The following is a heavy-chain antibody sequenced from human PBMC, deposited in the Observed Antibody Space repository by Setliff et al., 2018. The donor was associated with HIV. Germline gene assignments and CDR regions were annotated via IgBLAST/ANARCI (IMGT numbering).Heavy chain of an antibody. CDR2: KYYSGST. CDR3: VHSLLGAPMVDY. J-gene: IGHJ4*02. V-gene: IGHV4-39*01. Sequence: SETLSLTCTVSGGSISSSSYYWAWIRQPPGKGLEWIGNKYYSGSTYYNPSLKSRVTISVDTSKNQFSLRLNSVTAADTAMYYCVHSLLGAPMVDYWGQGTLVTVS. CDR1: GGSISSSSYY. D-gene: IGHD3-16*01.